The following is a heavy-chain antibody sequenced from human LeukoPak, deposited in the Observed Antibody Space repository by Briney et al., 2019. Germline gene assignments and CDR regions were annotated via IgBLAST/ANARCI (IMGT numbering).Heavy chain of an antibody. V-gene: IGHV1-69*05. D-gene: IGHD6-6*01. J-gene: IGHJ6*03. CDR1: GGTFSSYA. CDR2: IIPIFGTA. Sequence: GASVKVSCKASGGTFSSYAISWARQAPGQGLEWMGGIIPIFGTANYAQKFQGRVTITTDESTSTAYMELSSLRSEDTAVYYCARVGAARSYYYMDVWGKGTTVTVSS. CDR3: ARVGAARSYYYMDV.